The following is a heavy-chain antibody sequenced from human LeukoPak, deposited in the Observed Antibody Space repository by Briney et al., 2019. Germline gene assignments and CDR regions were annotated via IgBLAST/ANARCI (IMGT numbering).Heavy chain of an antibody. J-gene: IGHJ3*02. V-gene: IGHV1-18*01. CDR2: ISAYNGDT. Sequence: ASVKVSCKASGYTFSNYDITWVRQAPGQGLEWLGWISAYNGDTNYAQKLQGRVTMTTDTSTSTAYMELRSLRFDDTAVYYCARDQSVRLLQTSSTYFKHVFAIWGQGSMVTVSS. D-gene: IGHD6-13*01. CDR3: ARDQSVRLLQTSSTYFKHVFAI. CDR1: GYTFSNYD.